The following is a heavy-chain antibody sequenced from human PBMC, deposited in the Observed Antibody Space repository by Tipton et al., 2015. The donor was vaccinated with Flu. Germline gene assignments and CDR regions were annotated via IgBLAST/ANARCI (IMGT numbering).Heavy chain of an antibody. D-gene: IGHD3-10*01. Sequence: LRLSCTVSGGPISSYYWSWIRQPAGKGLEWIGRIYTSGSTNYNPSLKSRVTMSVDTSKNQFSLKLSSVTAADTAVYYCARSYGSGSLLLYWYFDLWGRGTLVTVSS. V-gene: IGHV4-4*07. CDR3: ARSYGSGSLLLYWYFDL. J-gene: IGHJ2*01. CDR2: IYTSGST. CDR1: GGPISSYY.